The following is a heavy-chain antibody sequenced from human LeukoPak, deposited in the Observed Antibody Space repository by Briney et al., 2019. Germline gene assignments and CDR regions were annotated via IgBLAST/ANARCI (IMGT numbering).Heavy chain of an antibody. V-gene: IGHV3-48*03. D-gene: IGHD3-10*01. CDR1: GLVFSEYE. CDR3: ARLWFGGPFES. Sequence: GGSLRLSCAASGLVFSEYEMNWVRQAPGKGLEWISDISSGSSTTYYADSVKGRFTISRDNTKNSLYLQMNSLRAEDTAVYYCARLWFGGPFESWGQGILVTVSS. CDR2: ISSGSSTT. J-gene: IGHJ4*02.